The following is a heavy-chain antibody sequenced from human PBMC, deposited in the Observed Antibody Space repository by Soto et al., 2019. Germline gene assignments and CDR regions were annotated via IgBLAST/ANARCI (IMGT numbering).Heavy chain of an antibody. Sequence: TLSLTCAVSGGSISSGGYFWSWVRQPPGKGLEWIGYSFHSGTTSYNPPLKSRVIISVDRSKNQFSLKLSSVTTADTAVYYCARGDAGYYGMDVWGQGTTVTVSS. V-gene: IGHV4-30-2*01. J-gene: IGHJ6*02. CDR3: ARGDAGYYGMDV. CDR1: GGSISSGGYF. CDR2: SFHSGTT.